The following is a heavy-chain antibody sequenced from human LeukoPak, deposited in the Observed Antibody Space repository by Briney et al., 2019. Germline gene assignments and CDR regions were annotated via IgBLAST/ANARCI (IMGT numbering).Heavy chain of an antibody. Sequence: PGGSLRLSCAASGFTFSNFWMHWVRQAPGKGLVWASRINSDGSSTTYADSVKGRFTISRDNAKNTLYLQMNSLRAGDTAMFYCARAPVQYCGGDCDAFDIWGQGTMVTVSS. CDR3: ARAPVQYCGGDCDAFDI. J-gene: IGHJ3*02. CDR1: GFTFSNFW. V-gene: IGHV3-74*01. CDR2: INSDGSST. D-gene: IGHD2-21*02.